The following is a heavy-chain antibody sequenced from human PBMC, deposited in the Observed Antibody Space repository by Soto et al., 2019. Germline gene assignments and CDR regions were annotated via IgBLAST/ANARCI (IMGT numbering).Heavy chain of an antibody. V-gene: IGHV1-8*01. J-gene: IGHJ3*02. CDR1: GYTFTSYD. CDR3: ARGREGYCRSTSCYSNAFDI. D-gene: IGHD2-2*02. Sequence: GASVKVSCKASGYTFTSYDINWVRQATGQGLEWMGWMNPNSGNTGYAQKFQGRVTMTRNTSISTAYMELSSLRSEDTAVYYCARGREGYCRSTSCYSNAFDIWGQGTMVTVSS. CDR2: MNPNSGNT.